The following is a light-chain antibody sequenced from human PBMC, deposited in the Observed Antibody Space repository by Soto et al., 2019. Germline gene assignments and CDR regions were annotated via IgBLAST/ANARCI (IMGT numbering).Light chain of an antibody. Sequence: DLVMTQSPDSLAVSLGERATINGKSSQSVLYSSNNKNYLAWYQQKPGQPPKLLIYWASTRESGVPDRFSGSGSVTEFTLTISSLQAEDVAVYYCQQYYSTPRTFGQGTKVEIK. V-gene: IGKV4-1*01. CDR1: QSVLYSSNNKNY. CDR2: WAS. CDR3: QQYYSTPRT. J-gene: IGKJ1*01.